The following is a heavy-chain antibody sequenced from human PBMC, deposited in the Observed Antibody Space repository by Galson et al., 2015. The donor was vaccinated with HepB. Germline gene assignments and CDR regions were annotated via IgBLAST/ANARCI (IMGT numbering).Heavy chain of an antibody. V-gene: IGHV6-1*01. D-gene: IGHD5-24*01. CDR2: TYYRSKWYS. CDR1: GDSVSSTTAA. J-gene: IGHJ4*02. CDR3: ARGDGYSFDY. Sequence: CAISGDSVSSTTAAWNWLRQSPSRGLEWLGRTYYRSKWYSEYAPSVRSRITVNPDTSRNQFSLRLISLTPEDTAVYYCARGDGYSFDYWAQGTLVTVSS.